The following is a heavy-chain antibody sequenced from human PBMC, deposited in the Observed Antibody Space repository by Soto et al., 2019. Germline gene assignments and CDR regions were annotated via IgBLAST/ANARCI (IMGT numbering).Heavy chain of an antibody. V-gene: IGHV4-34*01. CDR2: ISHSGST. D-gene: IGHD3-10*01. Sequence: SETLSLTCTGYGGSFSGYYWSCIRQPPGKGLEWIGEISHSGSTNYNPSLKSRVTISVDTSKNQFSLKLSSVTAADTAVYYCARGWRRGSGSYVYYYMDVWGKGTTVTVSS. J-gene: IGHJ6*03. CDR1: GGSFSGYY. CDR3: ARGWRRGSGSYVYYYMDV.